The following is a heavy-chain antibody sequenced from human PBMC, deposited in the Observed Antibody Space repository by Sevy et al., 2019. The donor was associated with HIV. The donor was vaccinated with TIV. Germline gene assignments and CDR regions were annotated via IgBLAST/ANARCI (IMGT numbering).Heavy chain of an antibody. CDR1: NGSISSYF. CDR2: VYNNGNT. D-gene: IGHD2-8*02. J-gene: IGHJ4*02. Sequence: SETLSLTCTVSNGSISSYFWSWIRQPPGKGLEWIGYVYNNGNTNYNPSLKSRVTMSIDTFYNKYFLRLISVTAADTAVEYCARVRRLVVGGIGFHSDYWGQGHLVTVSS. V-gene: IGHV4-59*01. CDR3: ARVRRLVVGGIGFHSDY.